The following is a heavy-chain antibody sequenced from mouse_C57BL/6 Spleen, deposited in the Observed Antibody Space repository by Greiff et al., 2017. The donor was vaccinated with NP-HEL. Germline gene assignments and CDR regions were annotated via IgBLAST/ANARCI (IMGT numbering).Heavy chain of an antibody. D-gene: IGHD2-2*01. CDR2: ISSGSSTI. J-gene: IGHJ4*01. CDR3: ASHLLWLRRVGDYYAMDY. CDR1: GFTFSDYG. V-gene: IGHV5-17*01. Sequence: EVKLMESGGGLVKPGGSLKLSCAASGFTFSDYGMHWVRQAPEKGLEWVAYISSGSSTIYYADTVKGRFTISRDNAKNTLFLQMTSLRSEDTAMYYCASHLLWLRRVGDYYAMDYWGQGTSVTVSS.